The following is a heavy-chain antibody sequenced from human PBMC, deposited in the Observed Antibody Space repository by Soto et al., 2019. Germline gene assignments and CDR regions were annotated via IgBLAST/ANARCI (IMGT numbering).Heavy chain of an antibody. D-gene: IGHD2-2*01. CDR1: GDSISSYY. Sequence: SETLSLTCAVSGDSISSYYWSWIRQPPGKGLEWIGYIYYSGSTSYNPSLKSRVTISVDTSKNQFSLKLSSVTAADTAVYYCASLCSSTSCYEGYWGQGTLVTVSS. CDR3: ASLCSSTSCYEGY. J-gene: IGHJ4*01. CDR2: IYYSGST. V-gene: IGHV4-59*01.